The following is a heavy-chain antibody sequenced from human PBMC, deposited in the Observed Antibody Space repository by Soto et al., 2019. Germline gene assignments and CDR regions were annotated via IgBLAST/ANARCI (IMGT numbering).Heavy chain of an antibody. D-gene: IGHD3-22*01. V-gene: IGHV1-2*02. CDR1: GYTFTGYY. J-gene: IGHJ3*02. CDR3: ARDQSITMIVVVTNDAFDI. CDR2: INPNSGGT. Sequence: GASVKVSCKASGYTFTGYYMHWVRQAPGQGLEWMGWINPNSGGTNYAQKFQGRVTMTRDTSISTAYMELSRLRSDDTAVYYCARDQSITMIVVVTNDAFDIWGQGTMVTVSS.